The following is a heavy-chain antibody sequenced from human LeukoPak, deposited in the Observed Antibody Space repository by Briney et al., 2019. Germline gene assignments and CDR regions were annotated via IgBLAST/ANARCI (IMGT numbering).Heavy chain of an antibody. CDR1: GGSISSGDYS. V-gene: IGHV4-30-2*01. J-gene: IGHJ4*02. CDR2: IYHTGNA. Sequence: SQTLSLTCAVSGGSISSGDYSWSWIRQPPGNGLEWIGYIYHTGNANYNPSLKSRVTISVARSKNQFSLRLSSVTAADTAVYYCARARESMATAGSYFDYWGQGTLVTVSS. D-gene: IGHD6-13*01. CDR3: ARARESMATAGSYFDY.